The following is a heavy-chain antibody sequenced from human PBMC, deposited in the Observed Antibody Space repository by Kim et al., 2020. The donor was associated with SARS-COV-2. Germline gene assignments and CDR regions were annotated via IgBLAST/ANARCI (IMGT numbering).Heavy chain of an antibody. V-gene: IGHV4-39*07. Sequence: SETLSLTCTVSGGSISSSSYYWGWIRQPPGKGLEWIGSIYYSGSTYYNPSLKSRVTISVDTSKNQFSLKLSSVTAADTAVYYCARDPSSGWYVMTPYYYYGMDVWGQGTTVTVSS. J-gene: IGHJ6*02. D-gene: IGHD6-19*01. CDR2: IYYSGST. CDR3: ARDPSSGWYVMTPYYYYGMDV. CDR1: GGSISSSSYY.